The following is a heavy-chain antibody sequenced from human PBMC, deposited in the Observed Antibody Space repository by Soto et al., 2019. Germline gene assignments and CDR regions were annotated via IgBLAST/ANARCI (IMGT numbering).Heavy chain of an antibody. CDR1: FW. J-gene: IGHJ2*01. CDR3: ARDVSWNWYFDL. Sequence: FWMHWVRQTPGKGLVWVSHISSDGSRTGYADSVKGRFTISRDNAKNILYLQMNSLTLEDTAVYYCARDVSWNWYFDLWGRGTLVTVSS. CDR2: ISSDGSRT. V-gene: IGHV3-74*01. D-gene: IGHD5-12*01.